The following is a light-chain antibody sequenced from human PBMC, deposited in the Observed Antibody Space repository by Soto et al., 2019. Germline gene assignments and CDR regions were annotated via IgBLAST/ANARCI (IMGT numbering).Light chain of an antibody. CDR1: QSVSSY. J-gene: IGKJ5*01. Sequence: EIVLTQSPATLSLSPGERATLSCRASQSVSSYLAWYQQKPGQAPRLLIYDASNRAPGIPARFSGSGSGTDVTLTISSLEPEDFAVYYCQQRSNWPPRITFGQGTRLEIK. V-gene: IGKV3-11*01. CDR2: DAS. CDR3: QQRSNWPPRIT.